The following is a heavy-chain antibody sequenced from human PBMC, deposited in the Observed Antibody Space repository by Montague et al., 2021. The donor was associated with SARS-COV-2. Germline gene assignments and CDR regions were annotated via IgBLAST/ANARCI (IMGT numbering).Heavy chain of an antibody. J-gene: IGHJ4*02. CDR3: AKKDTYDSSWPDI. V-gene: IGHV3-23*01. D-gene: IGHD6-13*01. Sequence: SLRLSCPASGFSFSRNVMSWVRQAPGKGPEWVSGTSGSGENTYYADSVRGRFTISRDNSKNTLFLQMNGLRAEDTAVYYCAKKDTYDSSWPDIWGQGTLVTVSS. CDR2: TSGSGENT. CDR1: GFSFSRNV.